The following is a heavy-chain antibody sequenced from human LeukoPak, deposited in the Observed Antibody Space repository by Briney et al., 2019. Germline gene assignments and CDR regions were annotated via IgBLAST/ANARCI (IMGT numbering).Heavy chain of an antibody. CDR1: GYTFTSYD. D-gene: IGHD2-15*01. CDR2: MNPNSGKR. Sequence: SVKVSCKASGYTFTSYDINWVRQAAGQGVEWMGWMNPNSGKRGYAQKFQGRVTMTRNTSISTAYMELSSLTSEDTAVYYCARGSEIVVVVAATDGHHNWFDPWGQGTLVTVSS. CDR3: ARGSEIVVVVAATDGHHNWFDP. J-gene: IGHJ5*02. V-gene: IGHV1-8*01.